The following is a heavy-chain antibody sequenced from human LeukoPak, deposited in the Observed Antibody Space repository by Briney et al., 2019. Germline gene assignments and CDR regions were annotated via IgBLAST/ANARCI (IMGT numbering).Heavy chain of an antibody. J-gene: IGHJ4*02. V-gene: IGHV3-30*02. D-gene: IGHD3-10*01. Sequence: GGSLTLSCAASGFLVRRNGTHWVRQAPGKGLEWVSFIRYDGTKTFYGDSVTGRFTISRDNSNNTLYLQMSSLRPEDTALYYCATDFDDVNSNYYYIPEYWGQGGLVTVSS. CDR2: IRYDGTKT. CDR3: ATDFDDVNSNYYYIPEY. CDR1: GFLVRRNG.